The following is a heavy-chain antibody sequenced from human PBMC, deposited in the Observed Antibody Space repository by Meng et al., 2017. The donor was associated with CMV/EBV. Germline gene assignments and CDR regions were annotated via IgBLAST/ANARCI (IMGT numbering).Heavy chain of an antibody. CDR1: GFTFSSYA. D-gene: IGHD6-13*01. CDR2: ISGSGGST. CDR3: AHHSYSSSFVPSHDY. V-gene: IGHV3-23*01. Sequence: GESLKISCAASGFTFSSYAMSWARQAPGKGLEWVSAISGSGGSTYYADSVKGRFTISRDNSKNTLYLQMNSLRAEDTAVYYCAHHSYSSSFVPSHDYWGQGTLVTVSS. J-gene: IGHJ4*02.